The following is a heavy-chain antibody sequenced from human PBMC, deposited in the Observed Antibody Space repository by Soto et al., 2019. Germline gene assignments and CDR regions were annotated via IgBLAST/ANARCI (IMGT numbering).Heavy chain of an antibody. CDR2: IYYSGST. Sequence: SETLSLTCTVSGGSISSGGYYWSWIRQHPGKGLEWIGYIYYSGSTYYNPSLKSRVTISVDTSKNQFSLKLSSVTAADTAVCYCARARWDCSGGSCYWFDPWGQGTLVTVSS. CDR1: GGSISSGGYY. D-gene: IGHD2-15*01. V-gene: IGHV4-31*03. J-gene: IGHJ5*02. CDR3: ARARWDCSGGSCYWFDP.